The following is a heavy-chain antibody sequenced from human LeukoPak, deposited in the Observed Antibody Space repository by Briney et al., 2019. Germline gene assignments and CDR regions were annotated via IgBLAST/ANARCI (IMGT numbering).Heavy chain of an antibody. CDR3: ARGDHYDFWSAYYTQTGFFFDR. Sequence: SETLSLTCAVYGGSFSGYYWTWIRHTPGKGLDWIGEINYGGDTNYNPSLKSRVTISVDTSGNQFSLKMTSVTAADTAVYFCARGDHYDFWSAYYTQTGFFFDRWGQGTLVTVSS. V-gene: IGHV4-34*01. CDR1: GGSFSGYY. CDR2: INYGGDT. J-gene: IGHJ4*02. D-gene: IGHD3-3*01.